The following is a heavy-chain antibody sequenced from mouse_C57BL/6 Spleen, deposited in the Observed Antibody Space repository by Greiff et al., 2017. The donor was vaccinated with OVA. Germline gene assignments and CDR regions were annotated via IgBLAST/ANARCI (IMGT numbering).Heavy chain of an antibody. Sequence: VHVKQSGAELVRPGASVKLSCTASGFNIKDDYMHWVKQRPEQGLEWIGWIDPENGDTEYASKFQGKATITADTSSNTAYLQLSSLTSEDTAVYYCTTFGTTVADYWGQGTTLTVSS. J-gene: IGHJ2*01. V-gene: IGHV14-4*01. D-gene: IGHD1-1*01. CDR1: GFNIKDDY. CDR2: IDPENGDT. CDR3: TTFGTTVADY.